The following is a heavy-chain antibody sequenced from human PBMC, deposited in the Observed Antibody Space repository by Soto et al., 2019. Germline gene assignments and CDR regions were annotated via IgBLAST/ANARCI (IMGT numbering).Heavy chain of an antibody. V-gene: IGHV1-69*12. Sequence: QVQLVQSGAEVKKPGSSVKVSCKASGGTFSSYAISWVRQAPGQGLEWMGGIIPIFGTANYAQKCQGRVTITADESTSTAYMELSSLRSDDTAVYYGARDSVCGYSGYDHYWGQGTLVTVSS. J-gene: IGHJ4*02. D-gene: IGHD5-12*01. CDR1: GGTFSSYA. CDR2: IIPIFGTA. CDR3: ARDSVCGYSGYDHY.